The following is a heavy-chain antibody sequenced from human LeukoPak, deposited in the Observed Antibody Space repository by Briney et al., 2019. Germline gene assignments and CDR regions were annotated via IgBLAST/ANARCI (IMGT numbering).Heavy chain of an antibody. V-gene: IGHV4-34*01. Sequence: PSETLSLTCAVYGGSFSGYYWSWIRQPPGKGLEWIGEINHSGSTNYNPSLKSRVTISVDTSKNQFSLELSSVTAADTAVYYCARGRRNRSIAVAGTRWFDPWGQGTLVTVSS. CDR2: INHSGST. CDR1: GGSFSGYY. D-gene: IGHD6-19*01. J-gene: IGHJ5*02. CDR3: ARGRRNRSIAVAGTRWFDP.